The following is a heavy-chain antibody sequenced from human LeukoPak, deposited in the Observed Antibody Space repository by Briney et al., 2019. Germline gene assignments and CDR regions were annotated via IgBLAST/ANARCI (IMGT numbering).Heavy chain of an antibody. J-gene: IGHJ4*02. CDR3: ATGEWRELTN. CDR2: INPTAGNT. CDR1: GYTFSNYY. D-gene: IGHD1-26*01. V-gene: IGHV1-46*01. Sequence: GASVKVSCKASGYTFSNYYLHWVRQAPGQGLEWMGLINPTAGNTYYAQRFQGRVTMTRNTSTSTVYMELSSLRSEDTAVYYCATGEWRELTNWGQGTLVTVSS.